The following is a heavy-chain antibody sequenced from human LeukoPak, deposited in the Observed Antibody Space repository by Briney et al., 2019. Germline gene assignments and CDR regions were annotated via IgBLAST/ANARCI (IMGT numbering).Heavy chain of an antibody. Sequence: GGSLRLSCAASGFTFSSYSMNWVRQAPGKGLEWVSSISSSSSYIYYADSVKGRFTISRDNAKNSLYLQMNSLRAEDTAVYYCTREQDREAAATVVGDYWGQGTLVTVSS. J-gene: IGHJ4*02. D-gene: IGHD4-23*01. CDR2: ISSSSSYI. CDR1: GFTFSSYS. CDR3: TREQDREAAATVVGDY. V-gene: IGHV3-21*01.